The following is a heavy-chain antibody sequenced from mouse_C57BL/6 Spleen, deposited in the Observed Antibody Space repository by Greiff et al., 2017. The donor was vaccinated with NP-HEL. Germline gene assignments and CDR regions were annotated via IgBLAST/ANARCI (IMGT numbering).Heavy chain of an antibody. CDR2: IHPNSGST. D-gene: IGHD1-1*01. CDR3: ARGAYYYGSSLYWYFDV. Sequence: QVQLQQPGAELVKPGASVKLSCKASGYTFTSYWMHWVKQRPGQGLEWIGMIHPNSGSTNYNEKFKSKATLTVDKSSSTAYMQLSSLTSEDSAVYYCARGAYYYGSSLYWYFDVWGTGTTVTVSS. CDR1: GYTFTSYW. J-gene: IGHJ1*03. V-gene: IGHV1-64*01.